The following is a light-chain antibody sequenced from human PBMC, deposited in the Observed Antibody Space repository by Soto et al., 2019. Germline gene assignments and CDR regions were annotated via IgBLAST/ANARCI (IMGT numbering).Light chain of an antibody. CDR1: QSVSSSY. V-gene: IGKV3-20*01. CDR3: QQYGSSPRT. CDR2: GAS. Sequence: ILLTQSPGTLSLSPWESATLPCRASQSVSSSYLAWYQQKPGQAPRLLIYGASSRATGIPDRFSGSGSGTDFTLTISRLEPEDFAVYYCQQYGSSPRTFGQGTKVDIK. J-gene: IGKJ1*01.